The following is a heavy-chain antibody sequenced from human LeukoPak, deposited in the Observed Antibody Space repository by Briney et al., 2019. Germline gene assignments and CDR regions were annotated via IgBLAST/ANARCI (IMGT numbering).Heavy chain of an antibody. J-gene: IGHJ6*03. CDR1: GDSISIGDYR. CDR3: ARARGDSPRIYYYMDV. D-gene: IGHD3-16*01. CDR2: IYYIGTA. V-gene: IGHV4-30-4*01. Sequence: SQTLSLTCSVSGDSISIGDYRWSWIRQSPGKGLEWIGYIYYIGTAYYNPSLRSRVALSADTSKNQFSLKLNSVTVADSAVYFCARARGDSPRIYYYMDVWGKGTAVTVSS.